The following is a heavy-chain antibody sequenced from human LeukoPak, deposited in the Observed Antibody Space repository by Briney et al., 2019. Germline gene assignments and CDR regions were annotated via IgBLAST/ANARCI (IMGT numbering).Heavy chain of an antibody. V-gene: IGHV3-9*01. CDR1: GFTFDDYA. Sequence: PGGSLRLSCAASGFTFDDYAMNWVRQAPGKGLEWVSGVTWSSRSKKYADSVRGRFSISRDDANNSLFLQMNNLRLEDTALYYCAKDSEARSISWYSHFDLWGRGTLVTVSS. D-gene: IGHD6-13*01. J-gene: IGHJ2*01. CDR2: VTWSSRSK. CDR3: AKDSEARSISWYSHFDL.